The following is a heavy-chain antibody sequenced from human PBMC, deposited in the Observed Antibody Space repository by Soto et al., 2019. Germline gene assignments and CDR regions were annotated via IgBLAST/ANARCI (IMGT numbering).Heavy chain of an antibody. J-gene: IGHJ4*02. CDR1: GGSVSSGSYY. Sequence: PSETLSLTCTVSGGSVSSGSYYWSWIRQPPGKGLEWIGYIYYSGSTNYNPSLKSRVTISVDTSKNQFSLKLSSVTAADTAVYYCARGLRPTYYYDSSGLNWGQGTLVTVSS. CDR3: ARGLRPTYYYDSSGLN. CDR2: IYYSGST. D-gene: IGHD3-22*01. V-gene: IGHV4-61*01.